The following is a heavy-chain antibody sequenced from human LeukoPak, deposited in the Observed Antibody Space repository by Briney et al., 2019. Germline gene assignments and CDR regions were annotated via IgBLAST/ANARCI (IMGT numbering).Heavy chain of an antibody. CDR3: ATGAIVYDY. Sequence: GASVKVSCTVSGSTLTTISIDWVRQTPEKGLEWMGSLSPRDGETIYAQKFQGRFKMTADTATDTAYMEMSSLESGDTALYYCATGAIVYDYWGQGTLVTVSS. J-gene: IGHJ4*02. V-gene: IGHV1-24*01. CDR2: LSPRDGET. CDR1: GSTLTTIS. D-gene: IGHD3-9*01.